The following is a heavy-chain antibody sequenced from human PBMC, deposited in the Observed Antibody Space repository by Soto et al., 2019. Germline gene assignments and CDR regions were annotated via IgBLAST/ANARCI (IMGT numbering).Heavy chain of an antibody. CDR3: TTSPHRDSERVFV. CDR1: GFTFSTYW. J-gene: IGHJ6*02. CDR2: IKQDGTEK. Sequence: EVQLVESGGGLVQPGGSLRLSCAASGFTFSTYWMSWVRRTPGKGLEWVANIKQDGTEKYYVDSVRGRLTVSRDNAKSSLYLQMNSLRVEDTAVYYCTTSPHRDSERVFVWGQGIAVTVS. V-gene: IGHV3-7*01. D-gene: IGHD1-26*01.